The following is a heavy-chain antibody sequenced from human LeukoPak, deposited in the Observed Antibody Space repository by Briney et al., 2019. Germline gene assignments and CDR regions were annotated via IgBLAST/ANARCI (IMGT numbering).Heavy chain of an antibody. CDR2: IWFDGSRE. CDR1: GFSFRSNG. CDR3: AKRGERFLEWLLSYLDY. D-gene: IGHD3-3*01. J-gene: IGHJ4*02. Sequence: GRSLRLSCAASGFSFRSNGMHWVRQAPGKGLEWVAVIWFDGSREYYADSVKGRFTISRDNSKNTLYLQMNSLRAEDTAVYYCAKRGERFLEWLLSYLDYWGQGTLVTVSS. V-gene: IGHV3-33*06.